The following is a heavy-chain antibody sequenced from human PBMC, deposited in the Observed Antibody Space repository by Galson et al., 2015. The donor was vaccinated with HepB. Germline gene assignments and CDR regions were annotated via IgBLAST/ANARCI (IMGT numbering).Heavy chain of an antibody. CDR1: GFTFSSYS. Sequence: SLRLSCAASGFTFSSYSMNWVRQAPGKGLEWVSYISSSSSTIYYADSVKGRFTISRDNSKNTLYLQMNSLRAEDTAVYYCAKDTTIFGVVILEGWFDPWGQGTLVTVSS. CDR3: AKDTTIFGVVILEGWFDP. CDR2: ISSSSSTI. J-gene: IGHJ5*02. D-gene: IGHD3-3*01. V-gene: IGHV3-48*01.